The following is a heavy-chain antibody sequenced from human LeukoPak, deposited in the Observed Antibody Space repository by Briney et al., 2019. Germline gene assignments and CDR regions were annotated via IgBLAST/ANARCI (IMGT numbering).Heavy chain of an antibody. J-gene: IGHJ4*02. CDR1: GFTFSSYG. Sequence: GGSLRLSCAASGFTFSSYGMHWVRQAPGKGLEWVAVISYDGRNKYYADSVKGRFTISRDDSKNTLYLQMNSLRAEDTAVYYCARDLGGENLFDYWGQGTLVTVSS. CDR3: ARDLGGENLFDY. CDR2: ISYDGRNK. D-gene: IGHD1-26*01. V-gene: IGHV3-33*05.